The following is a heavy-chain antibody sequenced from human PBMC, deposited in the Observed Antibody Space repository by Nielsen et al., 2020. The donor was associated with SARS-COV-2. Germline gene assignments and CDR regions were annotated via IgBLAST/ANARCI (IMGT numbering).Heavy chain of an antibody. J-gene: IGHJ3*02. CDR2: ISSSSSYT. Sequence: GESLKISCAASGFTFSDYYMSWIRQAPGKGLEWVSYISSSSSYTNYADSVKGRFTISRDNAKNSLYLQMNSLRAEDTAVYYCARDTTDHAFDIWGQGTMVTVSS. D-gene: IGHD4-11*01. V-gene: IGHV3-11*05. CDR1: GFTFSDYY. CDR3: ARDTTDHAFDI.